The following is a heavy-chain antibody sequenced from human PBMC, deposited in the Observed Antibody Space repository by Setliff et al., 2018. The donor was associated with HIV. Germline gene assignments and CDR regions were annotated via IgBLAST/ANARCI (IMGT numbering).Heavy chain of an antibody. D-gene: IGHD3-10*01. Sequence: QPGGSLRLSCAASGFTFSNYGMHWVRQAPGKGLEWVAVIWYDGSSKYYADSVKGRFTVSRDNSKYTLYLQMNSLRVEDTAVYYCAKDRGLVWFGEGPGDYWGQGTLVTVSS. CDR1: GFTFSNYG. V-gene: IGHV3-33*03. CDR3: AKDRGLVWFGEGPGDY. J-gene: IGHJ4*02. CDR2: IWYDGSSK.